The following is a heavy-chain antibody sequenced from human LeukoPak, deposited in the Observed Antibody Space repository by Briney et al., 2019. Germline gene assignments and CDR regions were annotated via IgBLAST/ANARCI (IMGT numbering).Heavy chain of an antibody. V-gene: IGHV3-23*01. CDR3: AKSDGIQLWYPLDY. Sequence: GGSLRLSCAASGFTFSSYAMSWVRQAPGKGLEWVSTISGSGGSTYYADSVKGRFTISRDNSKNTLYLQMNSLRAEDTAAYYCAKSDGIQLWYPLDYWGQGTLVTVSS. CDR1: GFTFSSYA. D-gene: IGHD5-18*01. CDR2: ISGSGGST. J-gene: IGHJ4*02.